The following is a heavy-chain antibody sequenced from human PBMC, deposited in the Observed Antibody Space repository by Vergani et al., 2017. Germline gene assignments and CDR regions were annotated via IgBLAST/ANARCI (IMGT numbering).Heavy chain of an antibody. CDR1: GFTFSSYG. D-gene: IGHD5-18*01. CDR3: AKDYTAAKSYFDY. J-gene: IGHJ4*02. Sequence: QVQLVESGGGVVQPGRSLRLSCAASGFTFSSYGMHWVRQAPGKGLEWVAVISYDGSNKYYEDSVKGRFTISRDNSKNTLYLQMNSLRAEDTAVYYCAKDYTAAKSYFDYWGQGTLVTVSS. CDR2: ISYDGSNK. V-gene: IGHV3-30*18.